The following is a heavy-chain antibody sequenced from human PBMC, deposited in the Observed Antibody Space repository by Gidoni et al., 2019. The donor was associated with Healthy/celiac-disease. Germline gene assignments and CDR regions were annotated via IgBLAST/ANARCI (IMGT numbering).Heavy chain of an antibody. D-gene: IGHD2-21*02. CDR3: ARHVFSTVVTPGLDAFDI. V-gene: IGHV5-51*01. J-gene: IGHJ3*02. CDR1: GYSFTSYW. CDR2: IYPGYSDT. Sequence: EVQLVQSGAEVKKPGESLKISCKGSGYSFTSYWIVWVRQMPGKGREWMGIIYPGYSDTRYSPSFQGQVTISADKSISTAYLQWSSLKASDTAMYYCARHVFSTVVTPGLDAFDIWGQGTMVTVSS.